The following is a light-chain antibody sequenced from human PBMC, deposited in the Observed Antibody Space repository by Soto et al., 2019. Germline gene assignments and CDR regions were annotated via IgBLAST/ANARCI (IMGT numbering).Light chain of an antibody. CDR1: QSARIS. CDR2: DAS. CDR3: QQRSNWHSIT. Sequence: VMTQSPATLSVSPGERATLSFXASQSARISLGWYQQKPGQAPRLLXYDASNRATGIPARFSGSGPGTDFTLTISSLEPEDFAVYYCQQRSNWHSITFGQGTRLEIK. J-gene: IGKJ5*01. V-gene: IGKV3D-11*02.